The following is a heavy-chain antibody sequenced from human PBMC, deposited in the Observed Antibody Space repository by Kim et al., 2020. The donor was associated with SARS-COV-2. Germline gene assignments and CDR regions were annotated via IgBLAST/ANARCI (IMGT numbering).Heavy chain of an antibody. J-gene: IGHJ4*02. CDR1: GYTFTGYY. D-gene: IGHD6-19*01. CDR3: ARGLIFDSSGWYPFDY. V-gene: IGHV1-2*06. CDR2: INPNSGGT. Sequence: ASVKVSCKASGYTFTGYYMHWVRQAPGQGLEWMGRINPNSGGTNYAQKFQGRVTMTRDTSISTAYMELSRLRSDDTAVYYCARGLIFDSSGWYPFDYWGQGTLVTVSS.